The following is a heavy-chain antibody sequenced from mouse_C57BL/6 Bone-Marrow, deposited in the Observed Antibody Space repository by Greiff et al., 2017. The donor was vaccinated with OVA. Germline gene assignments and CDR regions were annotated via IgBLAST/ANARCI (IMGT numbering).Heavy chain of an antibody. CDR2: ISDGGSYT. V-gene: IGHV5-4*01. J-gene: IGHJ2*01. Sequence: EVKLVESGGGLVKPGGSLKLSCAASGFTFSSYAMSWVRQTPEKRLEWVATISDGGSYTYYPDNVKGRFTISRDNAKNNLYLQMSHLKSEDTAMYYCARDQAVTTDYFDDWGQGTTLTVSS. CDR1: GFTFSSYA. D-gene: IGHD2-2*01. CDR3: ARDQAVTTDYFDD.